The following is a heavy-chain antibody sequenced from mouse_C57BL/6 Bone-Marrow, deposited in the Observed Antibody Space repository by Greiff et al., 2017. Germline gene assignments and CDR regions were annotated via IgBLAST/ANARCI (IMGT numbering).Heavy chain of an antibody. Sequence: EVKLVESGGGLVQPGGSLKLSCAASGFTFSDYYMYWVRQTPEKRLEWVAYISNGGGSTYYPDTVKGRFTISRDKAKNTLYLQMSRLTSEDTAMYYCARHGIVTTKFAYWGQGTLVTVSA. J-gene: IGHJ3*01. D-gene: IGHD2-5*01. CDR1: GFTFSDYY. CDR3: ARHGIVTTKFAY. CDR2: ISNGGGST. V-gene: IGHV5-12*01.